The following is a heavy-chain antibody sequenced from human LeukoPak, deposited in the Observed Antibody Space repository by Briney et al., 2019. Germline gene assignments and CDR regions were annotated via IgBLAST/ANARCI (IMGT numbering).Heavy chain of an antibody. Sequence: GGSQRLFYAAYGLTLNSYSMDCVRQAPGKGMECDSYISITSSTIYYTESVKGRFTISRDNAKNSLYLQMNSLRAEDTAVYYCASRFDYWGQGTLVTVSS. CDR1: GLTLNSYS. V-gene: IGHV3-48*01. CDR3: ASRFDY. CDR2: ISITSSTI. J-gene: IGHJ4*02.